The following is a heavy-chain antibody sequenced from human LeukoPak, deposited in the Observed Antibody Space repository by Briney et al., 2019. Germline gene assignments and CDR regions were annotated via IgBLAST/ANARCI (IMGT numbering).Heavy chain of an antibody. J-gene: IGHJ4*02. CDR3: SIAVAGFFDY. V-gene: IGHV3-23*01. CDR1: GFTFTTYG. Sequence: GGTLRLSCSASGFTFTTYGMNWVRQAPGKGLEWVSGIGGSGTRTYYADSVKGRSTISRDNSKNTLYLQMNSLRAEDTAVYYCSIAVAGFFDYWGQGTLVTVSS. D-gene: IGHD6-19*01. CDR2: IGGSGTRT.